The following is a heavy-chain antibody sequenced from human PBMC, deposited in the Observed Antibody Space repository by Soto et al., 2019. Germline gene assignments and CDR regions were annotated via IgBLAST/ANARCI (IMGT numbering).Heavy chain of an antibody. CDR3: AGLMDTLFYRFDY. Sequence: EVELVESGGGLVQPGGSLKLSCAASGFSLSGSFIHWVRQASGKGPEWVCRIASRAPNYATAYGTSVQGRFTVSRDDSLNTAYLHMNGLKTEDTAVYFCAGLMDTLFYRFDYWGRGILVTVSA. CDR2: IASRAPNYAT. V-gene: IGHV3-73*02. D-gene: IGHD2-8*01. CDR1: GFSLSGSF. J-gene: IGHJ4*02.